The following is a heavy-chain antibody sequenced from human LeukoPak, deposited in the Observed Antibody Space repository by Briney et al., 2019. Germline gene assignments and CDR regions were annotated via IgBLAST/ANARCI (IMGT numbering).Heavy chain of an antibody. V-gene: IGHV4-39*01. D-gene: IGHD6-13*01. J-gene: IGHJ1*01. CDR3: ARCESSWSAAEYFQH. Sequence: PSETLSLTCTVSGGSISSSSYYWGWIRQPPGKGLEWIGSIYYSGSTYYNPSLKSRVTISVDTSKNQFSLKLSSVTAADTAVYYCARCESSWSAAEYFQHWGQGTLVTVSS. CDR1: GGSISSSSYY. CDR2: IYYSGST.